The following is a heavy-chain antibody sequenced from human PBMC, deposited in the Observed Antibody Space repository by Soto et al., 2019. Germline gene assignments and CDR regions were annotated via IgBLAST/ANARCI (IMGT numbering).Heavy chain of an antibody. D-gene: IGHD3-3*01. J-gene: IGHJ4*02. V-gene: IGHV3-33*01. CDR2: IWYDGSNK. CDR1: GFTFSSYG. Sequence: GGSLRLSCAASGFTFSSYGMHWVRQAPGKGLEWVAVIWYDGSNKYYADSVKGRFTISRDNSKNTLYLQMNSLRAEDTAVYYCAIFDFWSGYSVIVYWGQGTLVTVSS. CDR3: AIFDFWSGYSVIVY.